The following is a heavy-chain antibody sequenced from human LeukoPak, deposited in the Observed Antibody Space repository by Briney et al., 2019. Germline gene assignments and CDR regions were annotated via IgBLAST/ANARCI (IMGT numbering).Heavy chain of an antibody. CDR3: ARDTYYYDSSGHYYYYYYMDV. CDR1: GFTFDDYG. Sequence: GGSLRLSCAASGFTFDDYGMSWVRQAPGKGLEWVSGINWNGGSTGYADSVKGRFTISRDNAKNSLYLQMNSLRAEDTALYHCARDTYYYDSSGHYYYYYYMDVWGKGTTVTISS. CDR2: INWNGGST. D-gene: IGHD3-22*01. J-gene: IGHJ6*03. V-gene: IGHV3-20*01.